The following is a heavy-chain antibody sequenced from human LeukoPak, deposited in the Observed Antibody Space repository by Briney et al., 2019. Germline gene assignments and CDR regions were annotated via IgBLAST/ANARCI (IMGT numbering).Heavy chain of an antibody. D-gene: IGHD3-10*01. CDR2: ISYDGSNK. J-gene: IGHJ3*02. CDR1: GFTFSSYA. Sequence: GSLRLSCAASGFTFSSYAMHWVRQAPGKGLEWVAVISYDGSNKYYADSVKGRFTISRDNSKNTLYLQMNSLRAEDTAVYYCAREGPLWFGESAFDIWGQGTMVTVSS. CDR3: AREGPLWFGESAFDI. V-gene: IGHV3-30*01.